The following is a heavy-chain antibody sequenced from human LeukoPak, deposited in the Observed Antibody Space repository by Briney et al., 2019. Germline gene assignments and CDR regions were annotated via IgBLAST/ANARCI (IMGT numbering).Heavy chain of an antibody. J-gene: IGHJ4*02. D-gene: IGHD6-13*01. Sequence: SQTLPLTCAISGDSVSSNSAAWNWIRQSPSRGLEWLGRTYHRSKWYNDYAVSVKSRITLNPDTSKNQFSLQLNSVTPDDTAVYYCTRQQQGGFDYWGQGTLVTVSS. CDR3: TRQQQGGFDY. V-gene: IGHV6-1*01. CDR2: TYHRSKWYN. CDR1: GDSVSSNSAA.